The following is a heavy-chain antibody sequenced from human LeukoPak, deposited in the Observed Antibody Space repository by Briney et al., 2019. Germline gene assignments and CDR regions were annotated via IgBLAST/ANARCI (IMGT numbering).Heavy chain of an antibody. CDR2: IYSGGST. Sequence: GGSLRLSCAASGFTVSSNYMSWVRQAPGKGLEWVSIIYSGGSTFYADSVKGRFTISRDNSKNTLYLQMNSLRAEDTAVYYCARDSKRRIPYYMDVWGKGTTVTVSS. V-gene: IGHV3-53*01. CDR3: ARDSKRRIPYYMDV. CDR1: GFTVSSNY. J-gene: IGHJ6*03.